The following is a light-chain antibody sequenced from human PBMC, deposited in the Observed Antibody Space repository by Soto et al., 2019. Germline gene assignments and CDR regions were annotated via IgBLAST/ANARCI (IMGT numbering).Light chain of an antibody. CDR1: QSVAANY. J-gene: IGKJ1*01. Sequence: VMTQSPDNLSLSPGAGATLSCRASQSVAANYLAWYQQKPGQAPRLLIYGASNRTTGIPDRFSGSGSGTDFTLTISRLEPEDFAVYYCKQYGSSGTCGQGTKGDIK. V-gene: IGKV3-20*01. CDR2: GAS. CDR3: KQYGSSGT.